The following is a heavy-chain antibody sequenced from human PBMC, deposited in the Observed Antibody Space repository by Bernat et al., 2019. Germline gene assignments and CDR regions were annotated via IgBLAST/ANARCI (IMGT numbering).Heavy chain of an antibody. D-gene: IGHD3-22*01. CDR1: GDSVSSNSAT. CDR3: VRGNYRSDWTDS. CDR2: TYYRSKWSS. V-gene: IGHV6-1*01. J-gene: IGHJ4*02. Sequence: QLQQSGPGLVKTSQTLSLTCAISGDSVSSNSATWNWIRQSPSRGLEWLGRTYYRSKWSSEYAESVKSRIVISPDTSKNQFSLQLSSVTTEDTAVYYCVRGNYRSDWTDSWGQGTLVTVSS.